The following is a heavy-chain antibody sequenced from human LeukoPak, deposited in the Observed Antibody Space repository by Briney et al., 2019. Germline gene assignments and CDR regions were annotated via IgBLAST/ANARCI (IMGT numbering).Heavy chain of an antibody. J-gene: IGHJ4*02. D-gene: IGHD6-6*01. Sequence: GASVKVSCKASGGTFSSYAISWVRQAPGQGLEWMGGIIPIFGTANYAQKFQGRVTITTDESTSTAYMELSSLRSEDTAVYYCARAMNPYSSSALFDYWGQGTLVTVSS. CDR2: IIPIFGTA. CDR3: ARAMNPYSSSALFDY. CDR1: GGTFSSYA. V-gene: IGHV1-69*05.